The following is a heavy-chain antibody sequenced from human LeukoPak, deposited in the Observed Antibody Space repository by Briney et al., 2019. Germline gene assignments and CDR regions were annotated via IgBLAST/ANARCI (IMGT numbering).Heavy chain of an antibody. CDR2: ISYDGSNK. CDR3: ARDMDWGAGDY. D-gene: IGHD3/OR15-3a*01. V-gene: IGHV3-30-3*01. J-gene: IGHJ4*02. Sequence: GGSLRLSCAASGFTFSSYAMHWVRQAPGKGLEWVAVISYDGSNKYYADSVKGRFTISRDNSKNTLYLQMNSLRAEDTAVYYCARDMDWGAGDYWGQGTLVTVSS. CDR1: GFTFSSYA.